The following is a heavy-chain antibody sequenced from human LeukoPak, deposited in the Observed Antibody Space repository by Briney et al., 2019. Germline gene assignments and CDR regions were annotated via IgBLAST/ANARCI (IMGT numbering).Heavy chain of an antibody. CDR1: GFTLSSYG. V-gene: IGHV3-30*18. CDR2: ISYDGSNK. D-gene: IGHD3-10*01. CDR3: AKDTVTMVRGVYDY. Sequence: GGSLRLSCAASGFTLSSYGMHWVRQAPGKGLEWVAVISYDGSNKYYADSVKGRFTISRDNSKNTLYPQMNSLRAEDTAVYYCAKDTVTMVRGVYDYWGQGTLVTVSS. J-gene: IGHJ4*02.